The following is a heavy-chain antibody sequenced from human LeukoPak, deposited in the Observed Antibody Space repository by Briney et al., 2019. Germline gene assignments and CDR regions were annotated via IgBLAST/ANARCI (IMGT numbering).Heavy chain of an antibody. V-gene: IGHV3-7*01. CDR1: GFPFKGYW. D-gene: IGHD3-10*01. CDR2: IKPDGSET. J-gene: IGHJ4*02. Sequence: GGSLRLSCVASGFPFKGYWMTWVRQSPGKGLDWVANIKPDGSETNYLDSVKGRFTISRDNARDSLFLEMNNMRVDDTAVYYCARDGGELWPLDEWGQGILVTVSS. CDR3: ARDGGELWPLDE.